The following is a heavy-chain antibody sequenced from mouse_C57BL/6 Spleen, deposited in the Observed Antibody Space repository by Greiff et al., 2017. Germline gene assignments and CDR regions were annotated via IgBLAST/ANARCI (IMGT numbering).Heavy chain of an antibody. CDR3: ARHVKDYYSSNPHFDY. CDR1: GYTFTEYT. Sequence: QVQLQQSGAELVKPGASVKLSCKASGYTFTEYTIHWVKQRSGQGLEWIGWFYPGSGSIKYNEKFKDKATLTVDKSSSTVYMELSRLTSEDSAVYFCARHVKDYYSSNPHFDYWGKGTTLTVSS. V-gene: IGHV1-62-2*01. J-gene: IGHJ2*01. CDR2: FYPGSGSI. D-gene: IGHD1-1*01.